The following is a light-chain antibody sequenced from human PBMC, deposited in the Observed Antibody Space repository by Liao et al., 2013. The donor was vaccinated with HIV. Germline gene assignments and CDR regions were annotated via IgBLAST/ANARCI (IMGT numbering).Light chain of an antibody. J-gene: IGLJ3*02. CDR3: QVWHTGXGHPV. Sequence: SYELTQPPSVSVSPGQTASITCSGDKLGDKYACWYQQKPGQSPVLVIYQDSKRPSGIPERFSGSNSGNTATLTINRVEVGDEADYYCQVWHTGXGHPVFGGGTKLTVL. CDR2: QDS. V-gene: IGLV3-1*01. CDR1: KLGDKY.